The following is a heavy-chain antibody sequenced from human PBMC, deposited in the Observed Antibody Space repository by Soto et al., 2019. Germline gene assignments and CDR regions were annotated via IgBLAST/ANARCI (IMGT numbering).Heavy chain of an antibody. CDR2: IIPIFGTA. CDR3: ATLTREDILTGYPTPYYYGMDV. J-gene: IGHJ6*02. Sequence: SVKVSCKASGGTFSSYAISWVRQAPGQGXEWMGGIIPIFGTANYAQKFQGRVTITADESTSTAYMELSSLRSEDTAVYYCATLTREDILTGYPTPYYYGMDVWGQGTTVTVSS. D-gene: IGHD3-9*01. CDR1: GGTFSSYA. V-gene: IGHV1-69*13.